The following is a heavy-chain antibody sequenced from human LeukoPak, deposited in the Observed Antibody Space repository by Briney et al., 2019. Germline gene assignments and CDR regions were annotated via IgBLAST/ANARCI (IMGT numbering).Heavy chain of an antibody. Sequence: GGSLRLSCAASGFTFSSYSMNWVRQAPGKGLEWVGRIKPTKTDGGAPYYAAPVKGRFTISRDDSTDRLYLQMNSLKTEDTAVYFCAREGSLYGYHSFDSWGQGTLVTVSS. CDR3: AREGSLYGYHSFDS. D-gene: IGHD5-18*01. V-gene: IGHV3-15*01. CDR1: GFTFSSYS. CDR2: IKPTKTDGGAP. J-gene: IGHJ4*02.